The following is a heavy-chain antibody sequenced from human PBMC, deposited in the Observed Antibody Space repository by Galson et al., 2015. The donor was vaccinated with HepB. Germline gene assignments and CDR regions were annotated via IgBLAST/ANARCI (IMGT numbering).Heavy chain of an antibody. V-gene: IGHV1-8*01. CDR1: GYPFSSYD. J-gene: IGHJ4*02. D-gene: IGHD3-16*01. CDR3: ARGHPLCGFDY. Sequence: SVKVSCKASGYPFSSYDISWVRQASGQGLEWMGWMNPNSGKTGYAQKFQGRVTMTSNTSISTAYMELSSLRSEDTAVYYCARGHPLCGFDYWGQGSLVTVSS. CDR2: MNPNSGKT.